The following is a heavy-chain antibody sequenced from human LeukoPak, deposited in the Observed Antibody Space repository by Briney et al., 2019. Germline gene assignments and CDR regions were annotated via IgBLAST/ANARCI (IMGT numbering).Heavy chain of an antibody. D-gene: IGHD1-1*01. CDR3: ARQATRGFDY. Sequence: HPGGSLRLSCAASGFTFSDYWMSWVRQAPGKGLEWVASIKPDGSDKYYVDPVKGRFTISRDNAKNSLYLQMNSLRAEDTAVYYCARQATRGFDYWGQGTLVTVSS. V-gene: IGHV3-7*05. CDR2: IKPDGSDK. CDR1: GFTFSDYW. J-gene: IGHJ4*02.